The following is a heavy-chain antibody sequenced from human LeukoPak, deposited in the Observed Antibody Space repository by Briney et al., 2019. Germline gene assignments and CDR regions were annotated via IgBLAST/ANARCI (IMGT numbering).Heavy chain of an antibody. CDR1: GFTFSSYS. J-gene: IGHJ4*02. V-gene: IGHV3-48*04. CDR3: ARDGYYDSSGYVGTDY. Sequence: GGSLRLSCAASGFTFSSYSMNWVRQAPGKGLEWASYISSSSSTIYYADSVKGRFTISRDNAKNSLYLQMNSLRAEDTAVYYCARDGYYDSSGYVGTDYWGQGTLVTVSS. CDR2: ISSSSSTI. D-gene: IGHD3-22*01.